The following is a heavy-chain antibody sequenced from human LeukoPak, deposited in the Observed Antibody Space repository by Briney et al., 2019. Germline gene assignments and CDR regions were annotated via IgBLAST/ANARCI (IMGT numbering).Heavy chain of an antibody. V-gene: IGHV1-18*01. D-gene: IGHD5-18*01. CDR3: ARVGGPGYGYVSLGRYFDY. Sequence: ASVKVSCKASGYTFTSYGISWVRQAPGQELEWMGWISAYNGNTNYAQKLQGRVTMTTDTSTSTAYMELRSLRSDDTAVYYCARVGGPGYGYVSLGRYFDYWGQGTLVTVSS. J-gene: IGHJ4*02. CDR2: ISAYNGNT. CDR1: GYTFTSYG.